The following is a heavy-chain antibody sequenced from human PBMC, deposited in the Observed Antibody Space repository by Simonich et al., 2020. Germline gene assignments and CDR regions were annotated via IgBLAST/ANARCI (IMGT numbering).Heavy chain of an antibody. J-gene: IGHJ3*02. CDR3: TTGWYGGNSGAFDI. CDR1: GFTFSNAW. CDR2: IKSKTDGGTT. V-gene: IGHV3-15*01. D-gene: IGHD2-21*02. Sequence: EVQLVESGGGLVKPGGSLRLSCTASGFTFSNAWMSWVRQAPGKGLKWVGRIKSKTDGGTTDYAAPVKGRFTISRDDSKNTLYLQMNSLKTEDTAVYYCTTGWYGGNSGAFDIWGQGTMVTVSS.